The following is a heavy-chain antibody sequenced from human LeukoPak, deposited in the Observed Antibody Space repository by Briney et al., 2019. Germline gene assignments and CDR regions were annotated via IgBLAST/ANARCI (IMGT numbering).Heavy chain of an antibody. J-gene: IGHJ4*02. CDR2: IRYDGSNK. V-gene: IGHV3-30*02. Sequence: GGTLRLSCAASGITFSSYGMHWVRQAPGKGLEWVAFIRYDGSNKYYADSVKGRFTISRDNAKNSLYLQMNNLRAEDTAVYYCATMASVAVAMYWGQGTLVTVSS. CDR3: ATMASVAVAMY. D-gene: IGHD6-19*01. CDR1: GITFSSYG.